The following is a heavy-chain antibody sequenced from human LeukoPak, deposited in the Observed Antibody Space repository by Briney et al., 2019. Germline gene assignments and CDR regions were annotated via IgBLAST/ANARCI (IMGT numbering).Heavy chain of an antibody. CDR2: MNPNSGNT. CDR1: GYTFTSYD. CDR3: ASLTGMVRGVIPSY. J-gene: IGHJ4*02. Sequence: ASVKVSCKASGYTFTSYDINWVRQATGQGLEWMGWMNPNSGNTGYAQKFQGRVTMTRNTSISTAYMELSSLRSEDTAVYYCASLTGMVRGVIPSYWGQGTLVTVSS. V-gene: IGHV1-8*01. D-gene: IGHD3-10*01.